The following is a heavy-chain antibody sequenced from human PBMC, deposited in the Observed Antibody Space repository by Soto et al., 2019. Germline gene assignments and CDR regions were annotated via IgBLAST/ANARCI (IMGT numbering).Heavy chain of an antibody. Sequence: SETLSLTCTVSGGSISSYYWSWIRQPPGKGLEWIGYIYYSGSTNYNPSLKSRVTISVDTSMNQLSLRLSSVTAADTAVYYCARGGTTMVKYYFDYWGQGALVTVSS. J-gene: IGHJ4*02. D-gene: IGHD5-18*01. CDR2: IYYSGST. V-gene: IGHV4-59*01. CDR3: ARGGTTMVKYYFDY. CDR1: GGSISSYY.